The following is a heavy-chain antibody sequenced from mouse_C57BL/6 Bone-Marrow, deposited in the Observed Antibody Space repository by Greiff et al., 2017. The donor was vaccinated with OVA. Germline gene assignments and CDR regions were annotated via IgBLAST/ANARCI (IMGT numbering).Heavy chain of an antibody. CDR3: ARQSLLLRLAGFAY. CDR1: GFNIKDYY. D-gene: IGHD1-1*01. CDR2: IDPEDGET. Sequence: EVQRVESGAELVKPGASVKLSCTASGFNIKDYYMHWVKQRTEQGLEWIGRIDPEDGETNYAPKFKGKATITADTSSNTAYLQLSSLSSEDTAVYYGARQSLLLRLAGFAYWGQGTLVTVSA. V-gene: IGHV14-2*01. J-gene: IGHJ3*01.